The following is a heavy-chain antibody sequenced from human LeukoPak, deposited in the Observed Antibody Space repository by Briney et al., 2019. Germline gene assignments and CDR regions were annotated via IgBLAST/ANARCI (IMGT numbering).Heavy chain of an antibody. J-gene: IGHJ4*02. Sequence: GGSLRLSCAPSGFTFSSYWMSWVRQAPGKGLEWVANIKQDGSEKYYVDSVKGRFTISRDNAKNSLYLQMNSLRAEDTAVYYCARDQREITFGGVKMGPFDYWGQGTLVTVSS. CDR1: GFTFSSYW. CDR3: ARDQREITFGGVKMGPFDY. V-gene: IGHV3-7*01. CDR2: IKQDGSEK. D-gene: IGHD3-16*01.